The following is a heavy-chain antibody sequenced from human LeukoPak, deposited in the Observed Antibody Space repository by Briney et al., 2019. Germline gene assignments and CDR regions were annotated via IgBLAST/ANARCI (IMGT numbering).Heavy chain of an antibody. D-gene: IGHD6-6*01. CDR1: GFSFSTFW. CDR3: ARGGSSSSGWFDP. CDR2: IKQDGSEK. J-gene: IGHJ5*02. Sequence: PGRSLRLSCAASGFSFSTFWMSWVRQAPGQGLEWVANIKQDGSEKYYVDSVKGRFTISRDNTKKSLSLQMNSLRADDTAVYYCARGGSSSSGWFDPWGQGTLVTVSS. V-gene: IGHV3-7*01.